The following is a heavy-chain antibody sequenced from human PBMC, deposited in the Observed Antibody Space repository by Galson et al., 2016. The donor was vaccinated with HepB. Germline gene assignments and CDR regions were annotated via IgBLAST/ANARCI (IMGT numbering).Heavy chain of an antibody. J-gene: IGHJ6*02. Sequence: PALVKPTQTLTLTCTFSGFSLSTSGVGVGWIRQSPGKALEWLALIYWDDDKRYSPSLKSRLTITKDTSKNQVVLIMTNMDPVDTATYYCAHSRVGATGDSYYGRDVWGQGTTVTVSS. CDR3: AHSRVGATGDSYYGRDV. CDR1: GFSLSTSGVG. V-gene: IGHV2-5*02. CDR2: IYWDDDK. D-gene: IGHD1-26*01.